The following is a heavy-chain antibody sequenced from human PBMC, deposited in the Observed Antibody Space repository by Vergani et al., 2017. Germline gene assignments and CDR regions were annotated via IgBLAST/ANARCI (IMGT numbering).Heavy chain of an antibody. D-gene: IGHD3-10*01. CDR2: INPSGGST. CDR1: GYTFTSYY. CDR3: ARDRGGSTFADY. Sequence: QVQLVQSGAEVKKPGASVKVSCTASGYTFTSYYMHWVRQAPGQGLEWMGIINPSGGSTSYAQKFQGRVTMNRDKSTSTVYMELSSLRSEDRAVYYCARDRGGSTFADYWGQGTLVTVSS. J-gene: IGHJ4*02. V-gene: IGHV1-46*01.